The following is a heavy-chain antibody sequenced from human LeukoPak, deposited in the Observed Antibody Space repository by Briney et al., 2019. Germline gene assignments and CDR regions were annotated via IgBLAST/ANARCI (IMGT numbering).Heavy chain of an antibody. D-gene: IGHD3-22*01. CDR2: IYYSGST. CDR3: ARASDPLYYDSSGYHGAFDY. CDR1: GGSISSSSYY. J-gene: IGHJ4*02. Sequence: SETLSLTCTVSGGSISSSSYYWGWIRQPPGKGLEWIGSIYYSGSTYYNPSLKSRVTISVDTSKNQFSLKLSSVTAADTAVYYCARASDPLYYDSSGYHGAFDYWGQGTLVTVSS. V-gene: IGHV4-39*01.